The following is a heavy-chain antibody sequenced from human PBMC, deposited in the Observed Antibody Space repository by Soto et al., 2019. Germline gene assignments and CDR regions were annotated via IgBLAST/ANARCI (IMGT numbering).Heavy chain of an antibody. CDR3: ARQEFYYYYYIDV. CDR2: IKQDGSEK. J-gene: IGHJ6*03. Sequence: GGSLRLSCAASGFTFSSYWMSWVRQAPGKGLEWVANIKQDGSEKYYVDSVKGRFTISRDNAKNSLYLQMNSLRAEDTAVYYCARQEFYYYYYIDVWGKGTTVTVSS. D-gene: IGHD3-10*01. CDR1: GFTFSSYW. V-gene: IGHV3-7*01.